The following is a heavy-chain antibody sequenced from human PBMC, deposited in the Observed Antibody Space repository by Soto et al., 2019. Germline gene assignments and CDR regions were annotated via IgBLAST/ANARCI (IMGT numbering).Heavy chain of an antibody. CDR3: AKGGGAENGWFLDH. J-gene: IGHJ4*02. CDR1: GFTFSSYG. D-gene: IGHD6-19*01. CDR2: ISYNGGEK. Sequence: LRLSCAVSGFTFSSYGMLWVRQAPGKGLEWVAVISYNGGEKNYLDSVKGRFTISRDNSKNTLYLEMNSLRPDDTALYYCAKGGGAENGWFLDHWGQGTVVTVSS. V-gene: IGHV3-30*18.